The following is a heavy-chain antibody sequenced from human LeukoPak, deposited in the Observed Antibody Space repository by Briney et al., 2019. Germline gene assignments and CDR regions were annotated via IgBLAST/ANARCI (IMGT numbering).Heavy chain of an antibody. J-gene: IGHJ4*02. D-gene: IGHD3-3*02. V-gene: IGHV3-23*01. CDR3: ARVIFGGAFDH. CDR2: ISGRGGST. Sequence: PGGSLRLSCAASGFDFIPYAMTWVRQAPGKGLEWVSAISGRGGSTYYADSVKGRFAISRDNSKNTLYLQISRLRAEDTAIYYCARVIFGGAFDHWGQGTLVTVSS. CDR1: GFDFIPYA.